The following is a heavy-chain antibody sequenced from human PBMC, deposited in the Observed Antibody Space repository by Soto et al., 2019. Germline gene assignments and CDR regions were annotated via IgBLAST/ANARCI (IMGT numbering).Heavy chain of an antibody. CDR3: ASTPAPYDFWSGYYYFDY. Sequence: EVQLVESGGGLVQPGGPLRLSCVASGFTFSRYWMSWVRQAPGKGLEWVANIKQDGSEKYYVDSVKGRFTISRDNAKNSLYLQMNSLRAEDTAVYYCASTPAPYDFWSGYYYFDYWGQGTLVTVSS. CDR2: IKQDGSEK. V-gene: IGHV3-7*03. CDR1: GFTFSRYW. D-gene: IGHD3-3*01. J-gene: IGHJ4*02.